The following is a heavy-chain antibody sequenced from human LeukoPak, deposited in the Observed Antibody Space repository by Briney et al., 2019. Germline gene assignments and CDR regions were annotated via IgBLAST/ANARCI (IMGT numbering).Heavy chain of an antibody. CDR3: ARAGYSYGRGVDAFDI. D-gene: IGHD5-18*01. CDR2: IKQDECEK. CDR1: GFTFKNYW. V-gene: IGHV3-7*03. J-gene: IGHJ3*02. Sequence: GGSLRLSCVVSGFTFKNYWMSWVRQAPGKGLEWVASIKQDECEKYYVDSVKGRFTISRDNAKSSLYLQMNNLRAEDTALYYCARAGYSYGRGVDAFDIWGQGTMVAVSS.